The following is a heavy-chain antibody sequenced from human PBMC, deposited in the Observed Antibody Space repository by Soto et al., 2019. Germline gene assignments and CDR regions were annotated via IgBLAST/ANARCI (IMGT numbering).Heavy chain of an antibody. CDR1: GGSISSYY. V-gene: IGHV4-59*08. CDR3: ARHRFVASWFDP. CDR2: IYYSGST. J-gene: IGHJ5*02. Sequence: PSETLSLTCTVSGGSISSYYWSWIRQPPGKGLEWIGYIYYSGSTNYNPSLKSRVTISVDTSKNQFSLKLSSVTAADTAVYYCARHRFVASWFDPWGQGTLVTVS. D-gene: IGHD3-10*01.